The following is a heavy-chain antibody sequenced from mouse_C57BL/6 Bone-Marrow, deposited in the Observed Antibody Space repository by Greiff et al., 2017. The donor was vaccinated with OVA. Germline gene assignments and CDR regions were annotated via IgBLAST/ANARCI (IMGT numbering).Heavy chain of an antibody. CDR1: GYTFTEYT. V-gene: IGHV1-62-2*01. CDR3: ARHEEGYYDYDDYAMDY. D-gene: IGHD2-4*01. J-gene: IGHJ4*01. CDR2: FYPGSGSI. Sequence: QVHVKQSGAELVKPGASVKLSCKASGYTFTEYTIHWVKQRSGQGLEWIGWFYPGSGSIKYNEKFKDKATLTADKSSSTVYMELSRLTSEDSAVYFCARHEEGYYDYDDYAMDYWGQGTSVTVSS.